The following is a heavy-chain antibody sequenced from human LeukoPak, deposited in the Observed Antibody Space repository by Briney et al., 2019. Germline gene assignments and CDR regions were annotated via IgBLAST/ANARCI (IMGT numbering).Heavy chain of an antibody. D-gene: IGHD1-26*01. CDR2: FDPEDGET. J-gene: IGHJ4*02. CDR3: ATDASYSGSYKYYFDY. CDR1: GYTLTELS. V-gene: IGHV1-24*01. Sequence: ASVKVSCKVSGYTLTELSMHWVRQAPGKGLEWMGGFDPEDGETIYAQKFQGRVTMTEDTSTDTAYMELSSLRSEDTAVYYCATDASYSGSYKYYFDYWGQGTLVTVSS.